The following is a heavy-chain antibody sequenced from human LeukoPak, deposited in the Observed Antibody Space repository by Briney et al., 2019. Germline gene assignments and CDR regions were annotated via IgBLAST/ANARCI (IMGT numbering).Heavy chain of an antibody. J-gene: IGHJ4*02. Sequence: GGSLRLSCAASGFTFSSYSMNWVRQAPGKGLEWVSSISSSSYIYYADSVKGRFTISRDNAKNSLYLQMNSLRAEDTAVYYCAREDDYGDYEWGERDYWGQGTLVTVSS. V-gene: IGHV3-21*01. CDR1: GFTFSSYS. CDR3: AREDDYGDYEWGERDY. D-gene: IGHD4-17*01. CDR2: ISSSSYI.